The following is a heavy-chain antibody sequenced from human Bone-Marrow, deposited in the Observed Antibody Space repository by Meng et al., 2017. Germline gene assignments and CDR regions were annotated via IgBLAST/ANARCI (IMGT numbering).Heavy chain of an antibody. CDR1: GGSISSYY. V-gene: IGHV4-59*01. J-gene: IGHJ4*02. CDR3: AREEVAGIFDY. D-gene: IGHD6-19*01. Sequence: SETLSLTCTVSGGSISSYYWSWIRQPPGKGREWNGYIYYSGSTNYNPALKSRVTISVDTSKNQFSLKLSSVTAADTAVYYCAREEVAGIFDYWGQGTLVTVSS. CDR2: IYYSGST.